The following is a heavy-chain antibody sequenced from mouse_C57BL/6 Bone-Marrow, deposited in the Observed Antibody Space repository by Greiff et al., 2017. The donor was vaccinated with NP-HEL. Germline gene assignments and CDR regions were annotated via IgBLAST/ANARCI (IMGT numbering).Heavy chain of an antibody. CDR2: IYPRSGNT. Sequence: QVQLKQSGAELARPGASVKLSCKASGYTFTSYGISWVKQRTGQGLEWIGEIYPRSGNTYYNEKFKGKATLTADKSSSTAYMELRSLTSEDSAVYFCARGTLYYAMDYWGQGTSVTDSA. CDR1: GYTFTSYG. V-gene: IGHV1-81*01. D-gene: IGHD3-3*01. J-gene: IGHJ4*01. CDR3: ARGTLYYAMDY.